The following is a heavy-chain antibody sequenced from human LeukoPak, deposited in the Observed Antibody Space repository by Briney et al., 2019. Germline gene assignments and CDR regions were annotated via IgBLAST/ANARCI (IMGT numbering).Heavy chain of an antibody. V-gene: IGHV3-7*01. D-gene: IGHD3-10*01. CDR1: GLTFRDNW. CDR2: IKSDGSEK. J-gene: IGHJ5*02. CDR3: ARDLRGDTNNWLDP. Sequence: GGSLGFSCAASGLTFRDNWMNWVRQTPGRGLEWLAVIKSDGSEKYYVDSVKGRFTISRDNAKNSLYLQLNSLRVEDTAVYYCARDLRGDTNNWLDPWGQGTLVTVSS.